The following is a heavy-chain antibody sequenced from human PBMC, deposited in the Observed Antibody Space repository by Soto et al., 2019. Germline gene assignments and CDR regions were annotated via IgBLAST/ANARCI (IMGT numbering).Heavy chain of an antibody. CDR1: GFTFSSYA. Sequence: EVQLLESGGGLVQPGGSLRLSCAASGFTFSSYAMSWVRQAPGKGLEWVSAISGSGGSTYYADSVKGRFTISRDNSKNTLYLQMNSLRAEDTAVYYCANEDIVVVPAAHQYYMDVWGKGTTVTVSS. J-gene: IGHJ6*03. D-gene: IGHD2-2*01. V-gene: IGHV3-23*01. CDR3: ANEDIVVVPAAHQYYMDV. CDR2: ISGSGGST.